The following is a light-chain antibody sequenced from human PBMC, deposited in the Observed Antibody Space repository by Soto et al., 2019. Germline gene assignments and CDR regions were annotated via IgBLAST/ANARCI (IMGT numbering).Light chain of an antibody. CDR3: QRYGSSPPT. Sequence: EIVLTQSPGTLSLSPGERATLSCRASQSVSKNFLARYQQKPGQAPRLLISGASNRATGIPDRFSGSGSGTDFDLAIDRLEPEDLAGYFCQRYGSSPPTFGGGTKVAIK. CDR1: QSVSKNF. J-gene: IGKJ4*01. CDR2: GAS. V-gene: IGKV3-20*01.